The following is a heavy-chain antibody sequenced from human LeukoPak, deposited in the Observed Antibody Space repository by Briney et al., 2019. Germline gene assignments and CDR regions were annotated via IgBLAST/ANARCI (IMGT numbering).Heavy chain of an antibody. J-gene: IGHJ4*02. CDR3: ARVRGNSCDY. CDR2: IRGDTGDT. V-gene: IGHV1-2*02. Sequence: ASVTVSCTPSGYTLSDYYMHWVRQAPGQGLEWMGWIRGDTGDTDSPQKFQGRVTMTRDTSINTAYMELSRLRYDGTAIYFCARVRGNSCDYWGQGTLVTVSS. D-gene: IGHD6-13*01. CDR1: GYTLSDYY.